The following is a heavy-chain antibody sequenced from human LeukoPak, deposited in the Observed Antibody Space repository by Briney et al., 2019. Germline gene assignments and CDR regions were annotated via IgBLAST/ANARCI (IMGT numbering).Heavy chain of an antibody. Sequence: GGSLRLSCAASGFTFSSYWMSWVRQVQGKGLEWVAKIKQEGSDKYYVDSVKGRFTISRDNAKNALYLQMNSLRAEDTAVYYCARDSGSYLRPLHFDYWGQGTLVTVSS. J-gene: IGHJ4*02. D-gene: IGHD1-26*01. CDR2: IKQEGSDK. CDR3: ARDSGSYLRPLHFDY. CDR1: GFTFSSYW. V-gene: IGHV3-7*01.